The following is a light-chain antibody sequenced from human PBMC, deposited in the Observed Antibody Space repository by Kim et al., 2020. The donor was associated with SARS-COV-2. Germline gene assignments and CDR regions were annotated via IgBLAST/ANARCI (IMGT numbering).Light chain of an antibody. J-gene: IGLJ1*01. CDR1: RSNIGSNS. CDR3: AAWDDTLNVYV. V-gene: IGLV1-44*01. Sequence: QSVLTQPPSASGTPGQRVTVSCSGSRSNIGSNSVSWYQQLPGTAPKLLIYTNSQRPSGVPDRFSGSKSGTSASLAISGLQSEDEGDYSCAAWDDTLNVYVFGSGTKVTVL. CDR2: TNS.